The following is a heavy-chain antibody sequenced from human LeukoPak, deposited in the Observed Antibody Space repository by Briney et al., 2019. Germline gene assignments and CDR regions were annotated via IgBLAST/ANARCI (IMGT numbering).Heavy chain of an antibody. D-gene: IGHD2-2*01. J-gene: IGHJ4*02. CDR3: ARDYQYAFDN. V-gene: IGHV3-48*01. CDR1: GFTFSDYS. CDR2: IGIDSGNT. Sequence: GGSLRLSCAASGFTFSDYSMNWVRQAPGKGLEWISYIGIDSGNTNYADSVKGRFTISGDNAKNSLYLQMNSLRVEDTAVYYCARDYQYAFDNWGQGTLVTVSS.